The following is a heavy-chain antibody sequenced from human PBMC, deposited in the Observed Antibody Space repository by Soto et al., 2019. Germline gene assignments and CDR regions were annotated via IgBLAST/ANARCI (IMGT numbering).Heavy chain of an antibody. Sequence: QVQLVQSGAEVKKPGSSVKVSCKASGGTFSSYAISWVRQAPGQGLEWMGGIIPIFGTANYAQKFQGRVTITADESTSTAYMERSSLRSEDTAVYYCARDGITTVVSPGPSEYNWFDPWGQGTLVTVSS. CDR2: IIPIFGTA. V-gene: IGHV1-69*01. CDR1: GGTFSSYA. J-gene: IGHJ5*02. D-gene: IGHD4-17*01. CDR3: ARDGITTVVSPGPSEYNWFDP.